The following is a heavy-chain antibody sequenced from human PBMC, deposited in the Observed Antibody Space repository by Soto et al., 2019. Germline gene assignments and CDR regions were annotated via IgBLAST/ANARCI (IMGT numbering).Heavy chain of an antibody. D-gene: IGHD6-13*01. CDR3: ARALSSAAGLYFDF. Sequence: ASVKVSCKASGYTFTGYYMHWVRQAPGQGLEWMGWINPNSGGTNYAQKFQGRVTMTRDTSISTAYMELSSLTAADTAVYYCARALSSAAGLYFDFWGQGTLVTVSS. CDR1: GYTFTGYY. J-gene: IGHJ4*02. CDR2: INPNSGGT. V-gene: IGHV1-2*02.